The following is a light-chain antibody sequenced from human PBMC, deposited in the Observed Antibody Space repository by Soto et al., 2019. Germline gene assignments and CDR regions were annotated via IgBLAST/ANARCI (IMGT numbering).Light chain of an antibody. CDR1: QSISSN. Sequence: EIVLTHSPGTLSLSPWEIATLSCRASQSISSNYLAWYQQKPGQAPRLLIYDTSTRATGIPARFSGSESGTEFTLTISSLQSEDFAVYYCQQYNNWPPITFGQGTRLEIK. CDR3: QQYNNWPPIT. V-gene: IGKV3-15*01. J-gene: IGKJ5*01. CDR2: DTS.